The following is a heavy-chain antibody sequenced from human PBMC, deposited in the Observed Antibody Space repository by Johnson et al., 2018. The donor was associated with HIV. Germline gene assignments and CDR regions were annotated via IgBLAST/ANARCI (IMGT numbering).Heavy chain of an antibody. Sequence: VQLLESGGGLVQRGGSLRLSCEASGFTLGSYDMHWVRQAAGKGLEWVSEIDSDGETYYPASVKGRFTTSRENYKNSFYLHMNSLRAGDTAVYYCARRSITSDGFDIWGQGTMVAVSS. J-gene: IGHJ3*02. CDR1: GFTLGSYD. CDR2: IDSDGET. V-gene: IGHV3-13*01. CDR3: ARRSITSDGFDI. D-gene: IGHD2-2*01.